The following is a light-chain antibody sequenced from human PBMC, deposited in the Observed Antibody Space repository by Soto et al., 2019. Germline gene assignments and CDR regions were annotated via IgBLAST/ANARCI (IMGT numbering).Light chain of an antibody. V-gene: IGLV2-23*02. CDR3: CSYAGSSTYV. CDR2: EVS. J-gene: IGLJ1*01. CDR1: SSDVGSYNL. Sequence: QSVLTQPASVTGSPGQSITISCTRTSSDVGSYNLVSWYQQHPGKAPKLMIYEVSKRPSGVSNRFSGSKSGNTASLTISGLQAEDEADYYCCSYAGSSTYVFGTGTKVPV.